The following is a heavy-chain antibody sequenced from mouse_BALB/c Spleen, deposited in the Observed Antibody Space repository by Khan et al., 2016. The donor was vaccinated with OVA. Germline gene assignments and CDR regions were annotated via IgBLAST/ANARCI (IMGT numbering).Heavy chain of an antibody. CDR2: ISTGGHYT. Sequence: EVQLQESGGDLVEPGGSLKLSCAASGFTFSTYGMSWVRQTPDKRLEWVATISTGGHYTYYPDSVRGRFTISRDNATNTPYLHMTSLKSEDTAMFYCARLAYYYGSEGFAYWGQGTLVTVSA. V-gene: IGHV5-6*01. D-gene: IGHD1-1*01. CDR1: GFTFSTYG. CDR3: ARLAYYYGSEGFAY. J-gene: IGHJ3*01.